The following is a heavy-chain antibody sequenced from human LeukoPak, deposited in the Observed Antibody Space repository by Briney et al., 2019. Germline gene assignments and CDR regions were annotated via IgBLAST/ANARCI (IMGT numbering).Heavy chain of an antibody. Sequence: GESLKISCKGSGYSFTSYWIGWVRQMPGKGLEWMGIIYPGDSDTRYSPSFQGQVTISVDKSISTAYLQWSSLQASDTAMYYCARHPRIPRERGHYYYYMDVWGKGTTVTVSS. J-gene: IGHJ6*03. CDR2: IYPGDSDT. CDR3: ARHPRIPRERGHYYYYMDV. D-gene: IGHD3-10*01. V-gene: IGHV5-51*01. CDR1: GYSFTSYW.